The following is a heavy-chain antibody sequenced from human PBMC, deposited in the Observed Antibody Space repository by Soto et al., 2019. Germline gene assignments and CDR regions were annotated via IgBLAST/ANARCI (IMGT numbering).Heavy chain of an antibody. CDR1: GYSFITYG. Sequence: QVQLVQCGTEVVEPGASVKVSCKASGYSFITYGISWVRQAPGQGLEWMGWISPYNGNAQYVQRFQGRVTMTADTSTNTAFLELTTLRSDDTAIYYCARDREQWALTKVCQYWGQGTLVAVSS. J-gene: IGHJ1*01. CDR2: ISPYNGNA. V-gene: IGHV1-18*01. CDR3: ARDREQWALTKVCQY. D-gene: IGHD6-19*01.